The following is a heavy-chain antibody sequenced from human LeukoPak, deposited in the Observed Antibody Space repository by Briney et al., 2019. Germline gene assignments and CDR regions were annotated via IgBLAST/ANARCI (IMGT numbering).Heavy chain of an antibody. CDR3: AREGYSSSWYNYYYYYMDV. V-gene: IGHV4-34*01. J-gene: IGHJ6*03. CDR1: GGSFTNYY. CDR2: INHSGST. D-gene: IGHD6-13*01. Sequence: SETLSLTCAVYGGSFTNYYWSWIRQPPGKGLEWIGEINHSGSTNYNPSLKSRVTISVDTSKNQFSLKLSSVTAADTAVYYCAREGYSSSWYNYYYYYMDVWGKGTTVTVSS.